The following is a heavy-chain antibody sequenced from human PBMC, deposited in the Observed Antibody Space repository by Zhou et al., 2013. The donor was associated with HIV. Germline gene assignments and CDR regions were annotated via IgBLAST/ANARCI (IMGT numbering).Heavy chain of an antibody. D-gene: IGHD2-8*01. CDR3: AKDRWAPTNSRPGYFDL. V-gene: IGHV3-23*01. J-gene: IGHJ2*01. CDR1: GFTFSSYA. Sequence: EVQLLESGGGLVQPGGSLRLSCVASGFTFSSYAMSWVRQAPGKGLEWVSSINDGGGSTYYADSVKGRFTISRDNSKNTLYLQMNSLRAEDTAVYYCAKDRWAPTNSRPGYFDLWGRGTLATVSS. CDR2: INDGGGST.